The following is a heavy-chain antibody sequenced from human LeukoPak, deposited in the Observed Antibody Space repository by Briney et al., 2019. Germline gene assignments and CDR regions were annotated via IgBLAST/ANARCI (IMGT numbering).Heavy chain of an antibody. CDR2: ISGSGGST. V-gene: IGHV3-23*01. J-gene: IGHJ5*02. CDR3: AKDPLPMVRGVPNWFDP. Sequence: PGGSLRLSCAASGFTVSSNYMSWVRQAPGKGLEWVSAISGSGGSTYYADSVKGRFTISRDNSKNTLYLQMNSLRAEDTAVYYCAKDPLPMVRGVPNWFDPWGQGTLVTVSS. CDR1: GFTVSSNY. D-gene: IGHD3-10*01.